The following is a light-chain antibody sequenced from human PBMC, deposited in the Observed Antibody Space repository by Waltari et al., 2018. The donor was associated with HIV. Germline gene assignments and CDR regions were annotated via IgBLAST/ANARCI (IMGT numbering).Light chain of an antibody. CDR2: KDS. V-gene: IGLV3-27*01. J-gene: IGLJ1*01. CDR3: YSSADIPYV. Sequence: SHELTQPPSVSVSPGQTARIPCSGDVVAKKNVRWFQQKPGQAPVLVVYKDSQRASGNPERFSGSSSGTTATLIISGAQVEDEADYYCYSSADIPYVFGIGTKVTVL. CDR1: VVAKKN.